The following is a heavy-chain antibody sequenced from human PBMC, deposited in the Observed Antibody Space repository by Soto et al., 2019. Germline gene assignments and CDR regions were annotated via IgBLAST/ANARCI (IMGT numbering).Heavy chain of an antibody. V-gene: IGHV4-59*01. CDR1: GVSISSDY. Sequence: QVQLQEAGPGLLKPSETLSLSCTISGVSISSDYWTWTRQPPGKGLEWIGYIHYSWSTNYDPSLKSRVTISVDTSKNPFSPKLSSVTSADTAVHYCARVSGTQNRDYYYMDVWGKATTVTVSS. CDR3: ARVSGTQNRDYYYMDV. J-gene: IGHJ6*03. D-gene: IGHD3-3*01. CDR2: IHYSWST.